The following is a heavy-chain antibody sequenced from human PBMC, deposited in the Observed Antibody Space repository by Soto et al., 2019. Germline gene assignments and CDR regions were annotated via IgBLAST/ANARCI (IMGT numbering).Heavy chain of an antibody. D-gene: IGHD1-1*01. Sequence: GESLKISCQTSGYTFSSNWVGWVRQMPGKGLEWMGIIYPGDSETRYSPSFQGQVTISADRSFSTAYLQWTSLQASDTAMYYCARLLDSXXEPHYFDSWGQGTMVTVSS. V-gene: IGHV5-51*01. J-gene: IGHJ4*02. CDR3: ARLLDSXXEPHYFDS. CDR2: IYPGDSET. CDR1: GYTFSSNW.